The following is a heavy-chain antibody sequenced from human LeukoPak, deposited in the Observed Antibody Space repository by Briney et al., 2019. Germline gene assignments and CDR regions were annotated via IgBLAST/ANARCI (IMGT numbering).Heavy chain of an antibody. J-gene: IGHJ4*02. Sequence: GGSLRLSCTASGFTFSSYSMNWVRQAPGKGLEWVSSLSSSRTYIHYADSVKGRFTISRDNAKNSLYLQMNSLRAEDTAVYYCARNPAAGTSSDFDFWGQRTLVTVSS. CDR3: ARNPAAGTSSDFDF. V-gene: IGHV3-21*01. D-gene: IGHD6-13*01. CDR1: GFTFSSYS. CDR2: LSSSRTYI.